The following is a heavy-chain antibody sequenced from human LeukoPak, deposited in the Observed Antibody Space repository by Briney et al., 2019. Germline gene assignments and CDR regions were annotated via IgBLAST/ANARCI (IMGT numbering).Heavy chain of an antibody. D-gene: IGHD5-18*01. V-gene: IGHV3-30*02. CDR2: IRYDGSNK. CDR3: ATERDTAMVTIDY. Sequence: GGSLRLSCAASGFTFSSYGMHWVRQAPGKGLEWVAFIRYDGSNKYYADSVKGRFTISRDNSKNTLYLQMNSLRAEDTAVYYCATERDTAMVTIDYWCQGTLVTVSS. CDR1: GFTFSSYG. J-gene: IGHJ4*02.